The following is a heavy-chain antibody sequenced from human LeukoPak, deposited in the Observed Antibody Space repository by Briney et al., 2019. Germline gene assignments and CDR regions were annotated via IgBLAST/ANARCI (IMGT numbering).Heavy chain of an antibody. J-gene: IGHJ4*02. CDR1: GFTFSNYA. CDR2: ITGSGVGT. D-gene: IGHD5-18*01. CDR3: AKEGYRYGYAIDY. Sequence: GGSLRLSCAASGFTFSNYAMTWVRQAPGKGLEWVSGITGSGVGTHYADSVKGRFTISRDNSKNTLYLQMNSLRAEDTAVYYCAKEGYRYGYAIDYWGQGTLVTVSS. V-gene: IGHV3-23*01.